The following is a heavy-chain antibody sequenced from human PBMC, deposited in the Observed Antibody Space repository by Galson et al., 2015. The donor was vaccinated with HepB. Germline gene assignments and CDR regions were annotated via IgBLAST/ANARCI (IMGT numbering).Heavy chain of an antibody. D-gene: IGHD2-2*01. CDR2: INRDGSHK. CDR3: ARHILVSPSRALDI. Sequence: SLRLSCAASGFTFSTYWMTWVRQAPGKGLEWVANINRDGSHKGYVDSMKGRFTVSRDNAKNSLFLQMNSLRAEDTAVYYCARHILVSPSRALDIWGQGTIVTVPS. CDR1: GFTFSTYW. V-gene: IGHV3-7*01. J-gene: IGHJ3*02.